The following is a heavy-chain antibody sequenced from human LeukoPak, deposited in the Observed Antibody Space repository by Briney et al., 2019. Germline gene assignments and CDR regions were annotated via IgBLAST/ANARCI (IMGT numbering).Heavy chain of an antibody. CDR2: ISYDGSNK. CDR3: AAVEMATIGPFDY. D-gene: IGHD5-24*01. Sequence: GGSLRLSCAASGFTFSSYGMHWVRQAPGKGLEWVAVISYDGSNKYYADSVKGRFTISRDNSKNTLYLQMNSLRAEDTAVYYCAAVEMATIGPFDYWGQGTLVAVSS. CDR1: GFTFSSYG. J-gene: IGHJ4*02. V-gene: IGHV3-30*03.